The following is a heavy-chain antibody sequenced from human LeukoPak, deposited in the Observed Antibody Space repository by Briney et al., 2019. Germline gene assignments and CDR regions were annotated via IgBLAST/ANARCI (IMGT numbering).Heavy chain of an antibody. CDR2: ISAYNGNT. CDR3: ARLSIQLWPGFDY. J-gene: IGHJ4*02. CDR1: GYTFTSYG. Sequence: ASVKVSCKASGYTFTSYGISWVRQAPGQGLEWMGWISAYNGNTNYAQKLQGRVTITRDTSASTAYMELNSLRSEDTAVYYCARLSIQLWPGFDYWGQGTLVTVSS. D-gene: IGHD5-18*01. V-gene: IGHV1-18*01.